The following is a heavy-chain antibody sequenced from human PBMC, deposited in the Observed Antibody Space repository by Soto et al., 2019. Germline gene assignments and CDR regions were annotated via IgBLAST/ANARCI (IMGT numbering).Heavy chain of an antibody. Sequence: QITLKESGPTLVKPTQTLTLTCTFSGFSLSTGGMGVGWIRQPPGKALEWLALIYWDGDRRYRPSLISRLTSPKDTSKKKVVLTITNMDPVAPATSYCLHSRCGADCPQSYSSHYYYGKDLWGLGTTVSVSS. CDR1: GFSLSTGGMG. J-gene: IGHJ6*02. D-gene: IGHD2-21*02. V-gene: IGHV2-5*02. CDR2: IYWDGDR. CDR3: LHSRCGADCPQSYSSHYYYGKDL.